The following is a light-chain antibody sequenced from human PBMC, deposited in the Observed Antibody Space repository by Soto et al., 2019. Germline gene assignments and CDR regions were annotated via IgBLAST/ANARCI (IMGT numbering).Light chain of an antibody. CDR2: DAS. CDR1: QSILSW. CDR3: QQYDTYWT. Sequence: DIQMTQSPSTLSASVGDRVTITCRASQSILSWLAWYQHKPGKAPKLLIYDASSLESGVPSRFSGSRSGTEFTLTISSLQPDDIATYHCQQYDTYWTFGQGTKVDIK. V-gene: IGKV1-5*01. J-gene: IGKJ1*01.